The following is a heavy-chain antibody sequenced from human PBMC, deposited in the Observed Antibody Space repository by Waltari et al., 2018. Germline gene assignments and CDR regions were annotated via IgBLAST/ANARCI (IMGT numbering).Heavy chain of an antibody. CDR1: GGSISSGSYY. V-gene: IGHV4-61*02. CDR2: IYTSGST. J-gene: IGHJ4*02. D-gene: IGHD6-19*01. Sequence: QVQLQESGPGLVKPSQTLSLTCTVSGGSISSGSYYWSWIRQPAGKGLEWIGRIYTSGSTNYNPSLKSRVTISVDTSKNQFSLKLSSVTAADTAVYYCARGSGIAVAGTYDYWGQGTLVTVSS. CDR3: ARGSGIAVAGTYDY.